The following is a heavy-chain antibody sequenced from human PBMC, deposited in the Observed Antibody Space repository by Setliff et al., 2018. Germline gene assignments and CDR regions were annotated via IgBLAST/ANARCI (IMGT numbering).Heavy chain of an antibody. J-gene: IGHJ4*02. Sequence: TLSLTCTVSGGFIYDHYWTWIRQPAGKGLQWIGRVYSDGETDYSPSLKSRVTISVDKSNNQFSLNLKSMTAADTALYFCARERQGGFLEWSPFDSWGQGILVTVS. CDR2: VYSDGET. CDR1: GGFIYDHY. CDR3: ARERQGGFLEWSPFDS. D-gene: IGHD3-3*01. V-gene: IGHV4-4*07.